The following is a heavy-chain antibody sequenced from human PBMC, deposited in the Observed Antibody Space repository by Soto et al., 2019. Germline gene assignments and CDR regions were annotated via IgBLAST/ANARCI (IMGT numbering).Heavy chain of an antibody. D-gene: IGHD1-26*01. CDR2: IIPILGIA. CDR3: ACDLSGSYFFDY. J-gene: IGHJ4*02. V-gene: IGHV1-69*02. CDR1: GGTFSSYT. Sequence: QVQLVQSGAEVKKPGSSVKVSCKASGGTFSSYTISWVRQAPGQGLEWMGRIIPILGIANYAQKFQGRVTITSDKSTSTSYMELSSLRSEDTAVYYCACDLSGSYFFDYWGQGTLVTVSS.